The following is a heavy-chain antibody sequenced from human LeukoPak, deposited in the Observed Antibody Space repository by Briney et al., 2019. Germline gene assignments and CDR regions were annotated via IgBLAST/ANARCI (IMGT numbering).Heavy chain of an antibody. CDR2: INHRGDT. CDR1: GGSFSSYY. CDR3: ARGPTISETGYFDY. V-gene: IGHV4-34*01. J-gene: IGHJ4*03. Sequence: SDTLSLTCAVYGGSFSSYYWSWIRQSTGRGLEWIAEINHRGDTNYNPSVKSRVTISVDTSKNQFSLKVTSLTAADTAVYYCARGPTISETGYFDYWGQGTLVTVSS. D-gene: IGHD1-1*01.